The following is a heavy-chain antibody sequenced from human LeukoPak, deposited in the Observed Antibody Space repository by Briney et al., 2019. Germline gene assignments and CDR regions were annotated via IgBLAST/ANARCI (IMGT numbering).Heavy chain of an antibody. Sequence: GGSLRLSRAASVFTFSDYYMSWIRQAPGKGLEWVSYISGRSTTIYNADSVKGRFTISRDNAKNSLYLQMNSLRAEDTAVYYCARDSGYIANSGYFYYWGQGTLVTVSS. V-gene: IGHV3-11*04. D-gene: IGHD6-25*01. J-gene: IGHJ4*02. CDR3: ARDSGYIANSGYFYY. CDR1: VFTFSDYY. CDR2: ISGRSTTI.